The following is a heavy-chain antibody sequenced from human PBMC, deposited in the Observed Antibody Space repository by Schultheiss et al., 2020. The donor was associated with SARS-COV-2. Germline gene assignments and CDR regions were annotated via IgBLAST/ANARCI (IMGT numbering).Heavy chain of an antibody. V-gene: IGHV2-70*11. Sequence: SGPTLVKPTQTLTLTCTFSGFSLSTSGMCVSWIRQPPGKALEWLARIDWDDDKRYSPSLKSRLTITKDTSKNQVVLTMTNMDPVDTATYYCARCNWGAFDYWGQGTLVTVAS. CDR3: ARCNWGAFDY. CDR2: IDWDDDK. J-gene: IGHJ4*02. D-gene: IGHD7-27*01. CDR1: GFSLSTSGMC.